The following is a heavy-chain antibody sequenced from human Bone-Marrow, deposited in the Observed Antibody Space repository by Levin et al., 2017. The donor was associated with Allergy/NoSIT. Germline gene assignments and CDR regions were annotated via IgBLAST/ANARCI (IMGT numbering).Heavy chain of an antibody. V-gene: IGHV3-21*06. CDR2: ISSSGSYT. Sequence: PGGSLRLSCAASGLTFQTYSMNWVRQAPGKGLEWVSSISSSGSYTYYVDSVKGRFTISRDNVKSSVYLQMSRLRDEDTAVYYCAGAPTIFARPDSWGQGTLVTVSS. CDR3: AGAPTIFARPDS. D-gene: IGHD3-3*01. CDR1: GLTFQTYS. J-gene: IGHJ4*02.